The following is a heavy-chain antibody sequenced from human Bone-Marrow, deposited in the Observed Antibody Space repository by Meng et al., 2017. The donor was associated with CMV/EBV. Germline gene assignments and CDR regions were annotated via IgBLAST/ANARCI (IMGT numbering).Heavy chain of an antibody. CDR1: GGTFSSYA. Sequence: SVKVSCKASGGTFSSYAISWVRQAPGQGLEWMGGIIPIFGTANYAQKFQGRVTITTDESTSTAYMELSSLRFEDTAMYYCARQGITMVRGATNWFDPWGQGTLVTVSS. CDR2: IIPIFGTA. J-gene: IGHJ5*02. CDR3: ARQGITMVRGATNWFDP. D-gene: IGHD3-10*01. V-gene: IGHV1-69*05.